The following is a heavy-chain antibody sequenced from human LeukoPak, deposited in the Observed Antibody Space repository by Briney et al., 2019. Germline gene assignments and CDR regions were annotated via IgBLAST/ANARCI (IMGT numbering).Heavy chain of an antibody. V-gene: IGHV4-59*01. CDR2: IYYSGST. Sequence: PSETLSLTCTVSGGSISSYYWSWIRQPPGKGLEWIGYIYYSGSTNYNPSLKSRVTISVDTSKNQFSLELSSVTAADTAVYYCARRGSGPRHYYYYYMDVWGKGTTVTVSS. J-gene: IGHJ6*03. CDR1: GGSISSYY. D-gene: IGHD6-19*01. CDR3: ARRGSGPRHYYYYYMDV.